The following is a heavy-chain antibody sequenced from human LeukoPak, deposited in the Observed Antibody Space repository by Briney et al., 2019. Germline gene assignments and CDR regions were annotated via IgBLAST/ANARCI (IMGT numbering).Heavy chain of an antibody. J-gene: IGHJ4*02. CDR2: IKKDGSEK. CDR1: GFTFSTYW. CDR3: ARDGGWLQSDY. D-gene: IGHD5-24*01. V-gene: IGHV3-7*04. Sequence: PGGSLRLSCAASGFTFSTYWMSWVRQAPGKGLEWVASIKKDGSEKYYVDSVKGRFTISRDNAKNSLYLQMNSLRADDTAVYYCARDGGWLQSDYSGQGTLVTVSS.